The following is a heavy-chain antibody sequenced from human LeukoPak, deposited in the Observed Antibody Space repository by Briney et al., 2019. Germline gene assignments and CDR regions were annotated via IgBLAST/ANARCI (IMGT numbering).Heavy chain of an antibody. CDR3: ATDLLDS. CDR1: GFTFSNAW. J-gene: IGHJ5*01. V-gene: IGHV3-15*01. CDR2: IKRKGDDGTA. Sequence: GGSLRLSCAASGFTFSNAWVSWVRQAPGKGLEWVGRIKRKGDDGTADYAAPVKGRFTISRDDSKSTVSLQMTSPKTEDTAVYYCATDLLDSWGRGTLVIVSA.